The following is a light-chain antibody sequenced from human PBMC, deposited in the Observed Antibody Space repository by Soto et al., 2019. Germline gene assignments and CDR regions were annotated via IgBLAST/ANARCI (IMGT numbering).Light chain of an antibody. J-gene: IGLJ2*01. V-gene: IGLV2-8*01. CDR2: EVT. CDR1: SSDVGGNNY. CDR3: SSYAGSNNVI. Sequence: QSALTQPPSASGSPGQSVAISCTGTSSDVGGNNYVSWYQHHPGKAPKLMVYEVTKRPSGVPDRFSGSKSGNTASLTVSGLQAEDEADYYCSSYAGSNNVIFGGGTKLTVL.